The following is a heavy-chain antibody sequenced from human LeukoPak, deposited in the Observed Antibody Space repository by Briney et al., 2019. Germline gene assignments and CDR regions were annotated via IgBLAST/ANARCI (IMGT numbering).Heavy chain of an antibody. CDR3: VRSPTSGTYYNRPYYFDY. D-gene: IGHD3-10*01. CDR2: INPNRGET. Sequence: ASVKVSCEAFGYTFTAYLLHWVRQAPGQGLEWMGWINPNRGETDYAQNFQGRVTMTRDTSINTAYMDLNRLRPDDTAVYYCVRSPTSGTYYNRPYYFDYWGQGTLVTVSS. CDR1: GYTFTAYL. J-gene: IGHJ4*02. V-gene: IGHV1-2*02.